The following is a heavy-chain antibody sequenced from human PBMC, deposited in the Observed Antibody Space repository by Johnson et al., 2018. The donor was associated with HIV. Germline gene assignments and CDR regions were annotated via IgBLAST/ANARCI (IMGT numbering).Heavy chain of an antibody. D-gene: IGHD6-6*01. CDR2: ISWDGGST. CDR3: AKAGAREYGSSLDAFDI. V-gene: IGHV3-43D*03. Sequence: VQLVESGGVVVQPGGSLRLSCAASGFTFDDYAMHWVRQAPGKGLEWVSLISWDGGSTYYADSVKGRFTISRDNSKNSLYLQMNSLRAEDTDLYYCAKAGAREYGSSLDAFDIWGQGTMVTVSS. J-gene: IGHJ3*02. CDR1: GFTFDDYA.